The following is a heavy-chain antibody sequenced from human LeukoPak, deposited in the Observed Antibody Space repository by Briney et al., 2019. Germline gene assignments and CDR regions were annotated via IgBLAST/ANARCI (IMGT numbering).Heavy chain of an antibody. J-gene: IGHJ4*02. Sequence: PSETLSLTCTVSGASISGYYWSWLRQTAAKGLECIGRIYSSGTTNYNPSLKSRVTISVDTSKNQFSLKLSSVTAADTAVYYCARLGMYDSSGYNDYWGQGTLVTVSS. V-gene: IGHV4-4*07. D-gene: IGHD3-22*01. CDR3: ARLGMYDSSGYNDY. CDR1: GASISGYY. CDR2: IYSSGTT.